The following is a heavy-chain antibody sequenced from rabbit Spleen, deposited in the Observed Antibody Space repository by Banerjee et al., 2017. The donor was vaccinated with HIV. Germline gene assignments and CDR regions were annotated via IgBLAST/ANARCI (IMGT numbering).Heavy chain of an antibody. J-gene: IGHJ4*01. V-gene: IGHV1S45*01. CDR3: ARDAGSGPYIDGHFNL. D-gene: IGHD8-1*01. Sequence: QEQLVESGGGLVQPGASLTLTCTASGFSFSSSYDMCWVRQAPGKGLEWIACIYTGNAKTYYASWAKGRFTISKTSSTTVTLQMTGLTVADTATYFCARDAGSGPYIDGHFNLWGQGTLVTVS. CDR1: GFSFSSSYD. CDR2: IYTGNAKT.